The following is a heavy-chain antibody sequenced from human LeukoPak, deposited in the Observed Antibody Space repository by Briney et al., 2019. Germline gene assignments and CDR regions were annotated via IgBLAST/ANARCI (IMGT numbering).Heavy chain of an antibody. Sequence: GGSLRLSCAASGFTFRSYGMNWARQAPGKGLEWISSISATGGSIYYADSVKGRFTISRDNSKNTLNLQMNGLRAEDTAIYYCAKGVAANNFWSGYDYWGQGALVTVSS. D-gene: IGHD3-3*01. V-gene: IGHV3-23*01. CDR3: AKGVAANNFWSGYDY. J-gene: IGHJ4*02. CDR1: GFTFRSYG. CDR2: ISATGGSI.